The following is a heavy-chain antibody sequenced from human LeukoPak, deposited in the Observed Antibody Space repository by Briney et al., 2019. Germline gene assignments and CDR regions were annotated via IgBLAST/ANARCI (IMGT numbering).Heavy chain of an antibody. Sequence: SGGSLRLSCAASGFTFSSYAMHWVRQAPGKGLEWVAVISYDGSNKYYADSVKGRFTISRDDSKNTLYLQMNSLRAEDTAVYYCAREASWYYYYYMDVWGKGTTVTVSS. CDR3: AREASWYYYYYMDV. CDR2: ISYDGSNK. CDR1: GFTFSSYA. V-gene: IGHV3-30*04. J-gene: IGHJ6*03.